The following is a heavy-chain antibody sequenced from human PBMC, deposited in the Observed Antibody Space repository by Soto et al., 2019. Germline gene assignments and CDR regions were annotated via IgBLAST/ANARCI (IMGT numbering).Heavy chain of an antibody. J-gene: IGHJ4*02. V-gene: IGHV1-69*05. D-gene: IGHD1-26*01. CDR3: ARGGTDTDS. CDR2: IIPIFGTT. CDR1: GDTFSSYA. Sequence: GASVKVSCKAPGDTFSSYAISWARQAPGQGLEWMGGIIPIFGTTNYAQKFQGRVTITRDASTSTVYMELSSLRSEDTAVYYCARGGTDTDSWGEAILVTV.